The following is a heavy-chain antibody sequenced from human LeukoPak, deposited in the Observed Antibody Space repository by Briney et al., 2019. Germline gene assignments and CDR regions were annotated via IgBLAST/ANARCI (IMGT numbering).Heavy chain of an antibody. CDR2: INWNGGST. V-gene: IGHV3-20*04. D-gene: IGHD3-22*01. Sequence: PGGPLRLSCAASGFTFDDYGMSWVRQAPGKGLEWVSGINWNGGSTGYADSVKGRFTISRDNAKNSLYLQMNSLRAEDTALYYCARVPRPYYDSSGYYPPNPYYYYYMDVWGKGTTVTVSS. J-gene: IGHJ6*03. CDR3: ARVPRPYYDSSGYYPPNPYYYYYMDV. CDR1: GFTFDDYG.